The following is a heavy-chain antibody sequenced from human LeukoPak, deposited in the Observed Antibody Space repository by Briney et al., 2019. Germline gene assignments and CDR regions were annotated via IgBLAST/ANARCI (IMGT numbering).Heavy chain of an antibody. V-gene: IGHV1-69*13. D-gene: IGHD4-11*01. J-gene: IGHJ4*02. Sequence: ASVKVSCKASGGTFSSYAISWVRQAPGQGLEWMGGIIPIFGTANYAQKSQGRVTITADESTSTAYMELSSLRSEDTAVYYCARDRVTTGESFDYWGQGTLVTVSS. CDR3: ARDRVTTGESFDY. CDR2: IIPIFGTA. CDR1: GGTFSSYA.